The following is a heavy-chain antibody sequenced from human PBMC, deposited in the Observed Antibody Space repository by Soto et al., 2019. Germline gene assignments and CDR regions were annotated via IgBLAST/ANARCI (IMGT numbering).Heavy chain of an antibody. D-gene: IGHD3-22*01. CDR2: MNPNSGNT. J-gene: IGHJ4*02. CDR1: GYTFTSYD. V-gene: IGHV1-8*01. Sequence: QVQLVQSGAEVKKPGASVKVSCKASGYTFTSYDINWVRQATGQGLEWMGWMNPNSGNTGYAQKVQGRVTMTRNTSISTAYMEMSSLRSEDTAVYYCARGLKNYYDSSGYYYYWGQGTLVTVSS. CDR3: ARGLKNYYDSSGYYYY.